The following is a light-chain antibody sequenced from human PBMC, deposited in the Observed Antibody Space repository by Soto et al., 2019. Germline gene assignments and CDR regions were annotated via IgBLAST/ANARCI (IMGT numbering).Light chain of an antibody. Sequence: EIVMTQSPATLSVSPGESATLSCRASQSVASHLAWYQQKPGQAPRLLIFGASVRATGIPARFSGSGSGTEFVLTIDSLQSEDFAVYYCQQYYSRPYTFGQGTKVEIK. CDR2: GAS. CDR3: QQYYSRPYT. J-gene: IGKJ2*01. CDR1: QSVASH. V-gene: IGKV3-15*01.